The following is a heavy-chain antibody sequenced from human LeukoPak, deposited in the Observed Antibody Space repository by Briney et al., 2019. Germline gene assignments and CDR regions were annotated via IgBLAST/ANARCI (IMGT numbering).Heavy chain of an antibody. Sequence: GGSLRLSCAASGFTFSSYAMSWVRQAPGKGLEWVSAITSSGGSTYHTDSVKGRFTISRDNSKNTLYLQMNSLRAEGTALYYCATTGSRTGWYDCWGQGTLVTVPS. V-gene: IGHV3-23*01. CDR1: GFTFSSYA. CDR2: ITSSGGST. D-gene: IGHD6-19*01. CDR3: ATTGSRTGWYDC. J-gene: IGHJ4*02.